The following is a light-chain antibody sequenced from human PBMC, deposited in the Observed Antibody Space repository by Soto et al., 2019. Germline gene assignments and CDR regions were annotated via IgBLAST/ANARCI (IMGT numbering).Light chain of an antibody. CDR3: MQGTHWPIT. CDR2: KVS. V-gene: IGKV2-30*02. CDR1: QSLVHSDGIAY. Sequence: EVGMSQSPLSLPVTLGPAASISSRSNQSLVHSDGIAYFSWFQQRPGRSPRRLIYKVSNRDSGVPARFSGSGSGTDFALKISRVEAEDVGVYYCMQGTHWPITFGQGTLLEIK. J-gene: IGKJ5*01.